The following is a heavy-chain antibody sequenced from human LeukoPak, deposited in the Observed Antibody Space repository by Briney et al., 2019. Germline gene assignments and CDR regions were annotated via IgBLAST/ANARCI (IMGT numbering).Heavy chain of an antibody. J-gene: IGHJ6*03. Sequence: ASVRVSCKASGYTFTNFDINWVRQAPGQGLEWMGWINPNSGNTGYAQKFQGRVTMTMNTSITTAYMELSSLISEDTAVYYCARGPQWRGDSYYIDGWGRGTTVTVSS. D-gene: IGHD6-19*01. V-gene: IGHV1-8*01. CDR3: ARGPQWRGDSYYIDG. CDR1: GYTFTNFD. CDR2: INPNSGNT.